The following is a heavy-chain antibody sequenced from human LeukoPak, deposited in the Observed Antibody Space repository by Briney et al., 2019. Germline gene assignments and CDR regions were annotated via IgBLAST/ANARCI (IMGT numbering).Heavy chain of an antibody. J-gene: IGHJ4*02. Sequence: GGSLRLSCSASGFTFSNYEMNWVRQAPGKGLEWISYIRGSGDTIYYADSVKGRFTISRDNAKNSLYLQMNSLRAEDTAVYYCARDGRVTVGATRYGYWGQGTLVTVSS. V-gene: IGHV3-48*03. CDR2: IRGSGDTI. CDR1: GFTFSNYE. CDR3: ARDGRVTVGATRYGY. D-gene: IGHD1-26*01.